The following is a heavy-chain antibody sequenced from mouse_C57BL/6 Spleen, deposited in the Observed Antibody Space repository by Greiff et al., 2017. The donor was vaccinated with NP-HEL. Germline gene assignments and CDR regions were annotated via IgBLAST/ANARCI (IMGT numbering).Heavy chain of an antibody. V-gene: IGHV8-12*01. D-gene: IGHD1-1*01. J-gene: IGHJ1*03. CDR3: ARSYYYGSSYDWYFDV. Sequence: QVQLQQSGPGILQSSQTLSLTCSFSGFSLSTSGMGVSWIRQPSGKGLEWLAHIYWDDDKRYNPSLKSRLTISKDTSRNQVFLKITSVDTADTATYYCARSYYYGSSYDWYFDVWGTGTTVTVSS. CDR1: GFSLSTSGMG. CDR2: IYWDDDK.